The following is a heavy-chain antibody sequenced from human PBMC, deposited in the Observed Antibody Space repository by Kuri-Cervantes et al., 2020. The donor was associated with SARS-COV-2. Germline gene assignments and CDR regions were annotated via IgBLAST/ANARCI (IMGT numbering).Heavy chain of an antibody. V-gene: IGHV1-69*13. CDR1: GGTFSSYA. CDR3: ARERGSDVVVPAAIRGYFDY. J-gene: IGHJ4*02. CDR2: IIPIFGTA. D-gene: IGHD2-2*01. Sequence: SVNVSCKASGGTFSSYAISWVRQAPGQGLEWMGGIIPIFGTANYAQKFQGRVTITADESTSTAYMELSSLRSEDTAVYYCARERGSDVVVPAAIRGYFDYWGQGTLVTVSS.